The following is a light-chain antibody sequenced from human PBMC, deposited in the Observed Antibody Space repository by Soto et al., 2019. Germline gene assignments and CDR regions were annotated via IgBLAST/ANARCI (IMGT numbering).Light chain of an antibody. J-gene: IGKJ4*01. CDR2: GAS. V-gene: IGKV3-20*01. CDR1: QSVSSDY. Sequence: TGLTHTHSTLSLSPGERAPLSCRVSQSVSSDYLAWYQQKPGQAPRLLIYGASSRATGIPDRFSGSGSGTDFTLTISRLEAEDGAVYYCTQSGNSPPPFGGGTKVDI. CDR3: TQSGNSPPP.